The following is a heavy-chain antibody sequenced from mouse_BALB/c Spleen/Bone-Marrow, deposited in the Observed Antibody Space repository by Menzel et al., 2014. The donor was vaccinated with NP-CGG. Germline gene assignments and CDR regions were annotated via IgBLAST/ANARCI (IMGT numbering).Heavy chain of an antibody. Sequence: EVQLVESGGGLVKPGGSLKLSCAASGFAFSRYDMPWVRQTPEKRLEWVAYITNGGDNTYYPDTVKGRFTISRDNAKNALYLQMSSLKSEDTAMYYCVRHKNCYAIDYWGQGTSVTVSS. CDR2: ITNGGDNT. CDR3: VRHKNCYAIDY. J-gene: IGHJ4*01. V-gene: IGHV5-12-1*01. CDR1: GFAFSRYD.